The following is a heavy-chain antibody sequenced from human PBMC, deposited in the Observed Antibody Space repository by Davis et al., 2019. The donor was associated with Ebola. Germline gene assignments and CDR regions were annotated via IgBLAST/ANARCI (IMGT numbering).Heavy chain of an antibody. CDR1: GFTFSSYA. J-gene: IGHJ4*02. V-gene: IGHV3-23*01. D-gene: IGHD3-22*01. CDR3: AKILYRNYYDSSGYYPIDY. CDR2: LSGSGGST. Sequence: PGGSLRLSCAASGFTFSSYAMSWVRQAPGKGLEWVSALSGSGGSTYYADSVKGRFTISRDNSKNTLYLQMNSLRAEDTAVYYCAKILYRNYYDSSGYYPIDYWGQGTLVTVSS.